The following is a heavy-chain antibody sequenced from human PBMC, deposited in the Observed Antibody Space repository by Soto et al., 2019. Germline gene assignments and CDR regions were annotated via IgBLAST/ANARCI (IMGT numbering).Heavy chain of an antibody. CDR2: ISHTGTT. CDR3: ARGAPWMVAFDI. Sequence: SETLSLTCTASGGSISSYYWSWIRQSPGKGLEWVAYISHTGTTDYNPSLKSRLTISLDTSKNQFSLKLTSVTAADTAVYYCARGAPWMVAFDIWGQGTKVTVSS. V-gene: IGHV4-59*01. J-gene: IGHJ3*02. D-gene: IGHD2-8*01. CDR1: GGSISSYY.